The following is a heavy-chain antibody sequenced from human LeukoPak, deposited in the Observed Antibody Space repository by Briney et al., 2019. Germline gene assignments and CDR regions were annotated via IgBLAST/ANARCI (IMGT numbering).Heavy chain of an antibody. Sequence: PGGSLRLSCAASGFTFSSYGMHWVRQAPGKGLEWVAVISYDGNYKYYADSVKGRSTISRDNSKNTLYLQMNSLRAEDTAVYYCAKDHTIVGATAFDYWGQGTLVTVSS. CDR3: AKDHTIVGATAFDY. J-gene: IGHJ4*02. CDR2: ISYDGNYK. V-gene: IGHV3-30*18. D-gene: IGHD1-26*01. CDR1: GFTFSSYG.